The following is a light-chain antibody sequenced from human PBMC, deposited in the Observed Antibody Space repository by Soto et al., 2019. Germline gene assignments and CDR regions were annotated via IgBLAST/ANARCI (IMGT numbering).Light chain of an antibody. CDR1: QSVDSRF. J-gene: IGKJ2*01. V-gene: IGKV3-20*01. Sequence: ESMLTQSPGTLSLSSGERATLSCRASQSVDSRFLTWYQQKPGQTPRLLIYGTSIRATGIPDRFSGSGSGTDFTLIISRVEPEDSAVYYCLQFGTSPPAFTFGQGTKLEI. CDR3: LQFGTSPPAFT. CDR2: GTS.